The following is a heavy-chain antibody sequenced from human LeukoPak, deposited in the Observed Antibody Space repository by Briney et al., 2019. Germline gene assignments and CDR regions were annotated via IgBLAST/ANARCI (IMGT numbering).Heavy chain of an antibody. CDR1: GVSTSNSF. CDR2: IYTDGST. CDR3: ARGPSGCGGTCAFDY. D-gene: IGHD2-15*01. J-gene: IGHJ4*02. Sequence: SETLSLTYTVSGVSTSNSFWSWIRQPAGKGLEWIWRIYTDGSTNSNPSLRSRLTMSLDTSKNQFSLKLTSVTAADTAVYFCARGPSGCGGTCAFDYWGQGTLVTVSS. V-gene: IGHV4-4*07.